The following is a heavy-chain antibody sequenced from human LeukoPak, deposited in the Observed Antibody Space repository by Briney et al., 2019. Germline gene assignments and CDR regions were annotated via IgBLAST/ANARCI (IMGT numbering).Heavy chain of an antibody. J-gene: IGHJ3*01. Sequence: TLSLTCTVSGGSISSGSYYWSWIRQPAGKGLEWIGRFYTSGSTNYNPSLEGRVTISVDTSKNKFSLMLSSVTAADTAVYYCAREATVVRGVRPRSAFDVWGQGTMVTVSS. V-gene: IGHV4-61*02. CDR1: GGSISSGSYY. D-gene: IGHD3-10*01. CDR3: AREATVVRGVRPRSAFDV. CDR2: FYTSGST.